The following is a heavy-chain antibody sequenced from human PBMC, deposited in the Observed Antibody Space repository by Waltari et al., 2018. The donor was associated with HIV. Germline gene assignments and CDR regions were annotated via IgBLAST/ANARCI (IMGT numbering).Heavy chain of an antibody. CDR3: AKVRGSSWFSFDY. Sequence: EVQLVESGGGLVQPGRSLRLSCAASGFTFDDYAMHWVRQAPGKGLEWVSGISWNSGSIGDADSVKGRFTISRDNAKNSLYLQMNSLRAEDTALYYCAKVRGSSWFSFDYWGQGTLVTVSS. J-gene: IGHJ4*02. D-gene: IGHD6-13*01. CDR2: ISWNSGSI. V-gene: IGHV3-9*01. CDR1: GFTFDDYA.